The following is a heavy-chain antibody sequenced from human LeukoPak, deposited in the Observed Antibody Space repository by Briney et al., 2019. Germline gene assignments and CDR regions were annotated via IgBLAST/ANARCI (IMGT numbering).Heavy chain of an antibody. J-gene: IGHJ6*03. Sequence: GGSLRLSCAASGFTFNDYGMHWVRQAPGKGLEWVAYITNGGGNKYYVDSVKGRFTITRDNSQNTLYLQMNSLRAEDTAVYYCAKCSGWFVRGKDYYYYYMDVWGKGTTVTVSS. CDR2: ITNGGGNK. CDR3: AKCSGWFVRGKDYYYYYMDV. D-gene: IGHD6-19*01. CDR1: GFTFNDYG. V-gene: IGHV3-30*02.